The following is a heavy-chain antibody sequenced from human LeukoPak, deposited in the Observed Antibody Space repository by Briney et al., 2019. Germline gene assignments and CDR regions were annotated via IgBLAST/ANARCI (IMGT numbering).Heavy chain of an antibody. V-gene: IGHV4-34*01. CDR1: GGSFSGYY. J-gene: IGHJ6*02. CDR2: INHSGST. Sequence: MTSETLSLTCAVYGGSFSGYYWSWIRQPPGKGLEWIGEINHSGSTNYNPSLKSRVTISVDTSKNQFSLKLSSVTAADTAVYYCARGGRNDYSLSGRYYYYYGMDVWGQGTTVTVSS. CDR3: ARGGRNDYSLSGRYYYYYGMDV. D-gene: IGHD4-11*01.